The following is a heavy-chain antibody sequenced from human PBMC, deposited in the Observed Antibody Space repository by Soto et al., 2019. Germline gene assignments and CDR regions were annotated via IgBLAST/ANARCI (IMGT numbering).Heavy chain of an antibody. Sequence: EVQLVESGGGLIQPGGSLRLSCAASGFTVSSNYMSWVRQAPGKGLEWVSVIYSGGSTYYADSVKDRFTISRDNSKSTLYLQMNSLRAEDTAVYHCAKIFGRAIAAYFDNWGQGTQVTVSS. CDR2: IYSGGST. CDR1: GFTVSSNY. J-gene: IGHJ4*02. CDR3: AKIFGRAIAAYFDN. D-gene: IGHD6-13*01. V-gene: IGHV3-66*03.